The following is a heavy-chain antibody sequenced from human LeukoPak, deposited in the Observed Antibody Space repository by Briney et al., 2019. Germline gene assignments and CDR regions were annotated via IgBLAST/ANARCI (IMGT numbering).Heavy chain of an antibody. CDR2: TYHRSTWYD. Sequence: SQTLSLTCAISGDSVSSNNAAWNWIRQSPSRRLEWLGRTYHRSTWYDDYVVSVRSRLTITPDISKNQVSLQLNSVTPEDTAVYYCTREVAGTGGFDYWGQGITVTVSS. V-gene: IGHV6-1*01. CDR3: TREVAGTGGFDY. J-gene: IGHJ4*02. D-gene: IGHD6-13*01. CDR1: GDSVSSNNAA.